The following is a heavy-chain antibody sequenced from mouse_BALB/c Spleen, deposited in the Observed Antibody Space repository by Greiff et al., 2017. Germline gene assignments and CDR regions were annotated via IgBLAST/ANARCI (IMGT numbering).Heavy chain of an antibody. CDR1: GFSLTSYG. CDR3: ARNWGVVEGFAY. J-gene: IGHJ3*01. CDR2: IWAGGST. Sequence: VQLKESGPGLVAPSQSLSITCTVSGFSLTSYGVHWVRQPPGKGLEWLGVIWAGGSTNYNSALMSRLSISKDNSKSQVFFKMNSLQANDTAIYYCARNWGVVEGFAYWGQGTLVTVSA. V-gene: IGHV2-9*02.